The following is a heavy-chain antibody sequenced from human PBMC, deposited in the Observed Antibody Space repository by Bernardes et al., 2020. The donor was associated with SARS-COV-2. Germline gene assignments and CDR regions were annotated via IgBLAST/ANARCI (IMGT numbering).Heavy chain of an antibody. Sequence: GGSLRLSCAASGFTFSSYWMHWVRQAPGKGLEWVSRINSDGSSTSYADSVKDRFTISRDNAKNTLYLQMNSLRAEDTAVYYCARDPYGSEDHFDYWGQGTLVTVSS. CDR3: ARDPYGSEDHFDY. CDR2: INSDGSST. J-gene: IGHJ4*02. V-gene: IGHV3-74*01. D-gene: IGHD3-10*01. CDR1: GFTFSSYW.